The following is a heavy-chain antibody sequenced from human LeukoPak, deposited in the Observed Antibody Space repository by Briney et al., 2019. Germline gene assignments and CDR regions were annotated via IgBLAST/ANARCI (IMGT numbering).Heavy chain of an antibody. CDR1: GFTFSSYW. J-gene: IGHJ4*02. Sequence: PGGSLRLSCATSGFTFSSYWMSWVRQAPGKGLEWVANIKHDGSDKYYVDSVKGRFTISRDNAKRSLYLQMNSLRAEDTAVYYCARSSSWSVYYFDYWGQGTLVTVSS. CDR3: ARSSSWSVYYFDY. CDR2: IKHDGSDK. V-gene: IGHV3-7*01. D-gene: IGHD6-19*01.